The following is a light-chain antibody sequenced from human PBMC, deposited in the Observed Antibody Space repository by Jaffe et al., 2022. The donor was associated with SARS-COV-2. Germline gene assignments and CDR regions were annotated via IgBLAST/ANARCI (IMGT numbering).Light chain of an antibody. CDR1: SGSVSTSYY. V-gene: IGLV8-61*01. Sequence: QTVVTQEPSFSVSPGGTVTLTCGLNSGSVSTSYYPSWYQQTPGQAPRTLIYSTNTRSSGVPDRFSGSILGNKAALTITGAQADDESDYYCVLYMGGSWVFGGGTKLTVL. CDR2: STN. J-gene: IGLJ3*02. CDR3: VLYMGGSWV.